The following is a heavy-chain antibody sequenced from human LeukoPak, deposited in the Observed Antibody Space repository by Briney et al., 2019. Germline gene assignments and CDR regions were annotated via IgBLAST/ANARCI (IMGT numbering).Heavy chain of an antibody. CDR2: ISWNSGSI. CDR3: GKDSNSGSSQNFGY. D-gene: IGHD1-26*01. J-gene: IGHJ4*02. Sequence: GGSVRLSCGAWGFTFEDYAMHWVRHAPGKGVEGGSGISWNSGSIGYADSVKRRFTISRDNAKNSPYMQMTSLRAEDTALYYSGKDSNSGSSQNFGYWGQGTLVTVSS. CDR1: GFTFEDYA. V-gene: IGHV3-9*01.